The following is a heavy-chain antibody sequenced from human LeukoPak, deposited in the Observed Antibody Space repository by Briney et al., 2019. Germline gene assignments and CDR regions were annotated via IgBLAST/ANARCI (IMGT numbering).Heavy chain of an antibody. CDR2: IYPTDSDT. J-gene: IGHJ6*03. CDR1: GYMFTSDW. V-gene: IGHV5-51*01. Sequence: GESLQISCKGSGYMFTSDWVGWVRQLPGKGLEWMGIIYPTDSDTRYSPSFQGQVTISADKSINTAYLQWSSLKASDTAMYYCARAQYSTSGFYYYMDVWGKGTTVTVSS. D-gene: IGHD6-6*01. CDR3: ARAQYSTSGFYYYMDV.